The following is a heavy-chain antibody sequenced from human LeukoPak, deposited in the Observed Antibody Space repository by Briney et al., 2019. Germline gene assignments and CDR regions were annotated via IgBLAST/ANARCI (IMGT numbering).Heavy chain of an antibody. D-gene: IGHD5-18*01. J-gene: IGHJ4*02. CDR1: VGIFSSYA. CDR3: AGLSTRGYSYGPLDY. CDR2: IIPIFGTA. V-gene: IGHV1-69*05. Sequence: SVKVSCKASVGIFSSYAISWVRQAPGQALEWMGRIIPIFGTANYAQKFQGRVTITTDESTSTAYMELSSLRSEDTAVYYCAGLSTRGYSYGPLDYWGQGTLVTVSS.